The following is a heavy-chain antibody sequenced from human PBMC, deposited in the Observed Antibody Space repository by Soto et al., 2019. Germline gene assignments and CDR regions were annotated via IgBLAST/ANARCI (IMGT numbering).Heavy chain of an antibody. Sequence: QVQLVQSGAEVKKPGASVKVSCKASGYTFTSYDINWVRQATGQGLEWMGWMNPNSGNTGYAQKFQGRVTMTRNTXIXXAYMELSSLRSEDTAVYYCARVRSYYYGSGSYLDYWGQGTLVTVSS. D-gene: IGHD3-10*01. CDR2: MNPNSGNT. CDR3: ARVRSYYYGSGSYLDY. J-gene: IGHJ4*02. CDR1: GYTFTSYD. V-gene: IGHV1-8*01.